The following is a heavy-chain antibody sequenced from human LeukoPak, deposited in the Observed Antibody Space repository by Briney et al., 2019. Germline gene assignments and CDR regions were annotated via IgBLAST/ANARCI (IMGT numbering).Heavy chain of an antibody. CDR2: IRYDGSNK. D-gene: IGHD3-3*01. Sequence: GGSLRLSCAASGFTFSSYGMHWVRQAPGKGLEWVAFIRYDGSNKYYADSVKGRFTISRDSSKNTLYLQMNSLRAEDTAVYYCAGDLRFLEWLDFDYWGQGTLVTVSS. CDR3: AGDLRFLEWLDFDY. CDR1: GFTFSSYG. J-gene: IGHJ4*02. V-gene: IGHV3-30*02.